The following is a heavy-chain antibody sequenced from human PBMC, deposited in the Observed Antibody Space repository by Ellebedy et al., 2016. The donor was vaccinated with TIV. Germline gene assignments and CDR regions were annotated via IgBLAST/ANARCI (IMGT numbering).Heavy chain of an antibody. V-gene: IGHV1-69*13. CDR2: IIAMFGTA. J-gene: IGHJ4*02. CDR3: ASGLSQGSYYVY. Sequence: AASVKVSCKASGGTFSSYAIYWVRQAPGQGLEWMGGIIAMFGTANYAQKFQGRVTITADDSTSTAYMELSSLRSEDTAVYYCASGLSQGSYYVYWGQGTLVTVSS. D-gene: IGHD1-26*01. CDR1: GGTFSSYA.